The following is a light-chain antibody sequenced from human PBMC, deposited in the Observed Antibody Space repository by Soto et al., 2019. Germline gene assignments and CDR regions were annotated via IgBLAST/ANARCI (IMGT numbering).Light chain of an antibody. Sequence: DIQMTQSPSSLSASVGDRVTITCRASESISSYLNWYQQRPGKAPKLLIYAASSLQSGVPSRFSGSGSGTDSTLTISNLQPEDLATYFCQQTYSNSLYTFGQGTTLDIK. V-gene: IGKV1-39*01. J-gene: IGKJ2*01. CDR1: ESISSY. CDR3: QQTYSNSLYT. CDR2: AAS.